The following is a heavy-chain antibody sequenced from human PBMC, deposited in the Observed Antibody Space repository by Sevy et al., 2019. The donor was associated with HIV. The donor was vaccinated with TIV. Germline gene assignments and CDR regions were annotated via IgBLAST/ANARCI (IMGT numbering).Heavy chain of an antibody. CDR1: GFTFSDYY. Sequence: GGSLRLSCAASGFTFSDYYMSWIRQAPGKGLEWISYISSSGSAIYYADSVKGRFTISRDNAKNSLYLQMNSLRAEDTAVYYCARPPYGAVSIAEYFQHWGQGTLVTVSS. J-gene: IGHJ1*01. V-gene: IGHV3-11*04. CDR3: ARPPYGAVSIAEYFQH. CDR2: ISSSGSAI. D-gene: IGHD6-19*01.